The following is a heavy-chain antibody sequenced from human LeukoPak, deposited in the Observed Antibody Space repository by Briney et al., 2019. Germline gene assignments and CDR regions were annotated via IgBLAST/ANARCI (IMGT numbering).Heavy chain of an antibody. CDR3: ARAYCSSTSCSNLFDY. Sequence: SETLSLTCTVSGGSISSSSYYWGWIRQPPGKGLEWIGSIYYSGSTYYNPSLKSRVTISVDTSKNQFSLKLSSVTAADTAVYYCARAYCSSTSCSNLFDYWGQGTLVTVSS. J-gene: IGHJ4*02. CDR2: IYYSGST. V-gene: IGHV4-39*01. D-gene: IGHD2-2*01. CDR1: GGSISSSSYY.